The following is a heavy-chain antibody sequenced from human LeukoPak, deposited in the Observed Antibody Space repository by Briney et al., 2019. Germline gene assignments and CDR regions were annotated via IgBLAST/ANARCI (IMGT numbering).Heavy chain of an antibody. D-gene: IGHD2-2*01. CDR3: ATGQLPPYNWFDP. Sequence: AASVKVSCKVSGYTLTELSMHWVRQAPGKGLEWMGGFDPEDGETIYAQKFQGRVTMTEDTSTDTAYMELSSLRSEDTAVYYCATGQLPPYNWFDPWGQGTLITVSS. V-gene: IGHV1-24*01. CDR2: FDPEDGET. J-gene: IGHJ5*02. CDR1: GYTLTELS.